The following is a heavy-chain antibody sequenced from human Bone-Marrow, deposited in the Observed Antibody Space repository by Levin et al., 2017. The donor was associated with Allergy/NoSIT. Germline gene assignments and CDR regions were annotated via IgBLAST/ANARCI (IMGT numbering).Heavy chain of an antibody. D-gene: IGHD2-2*02. J-gene: IGHJ3*02. CDR1: GYSFSRYD. CDR3: ARGLLLYPHAFDI. V-gene: IGHV1-8*01. Sequence: GESLKISCKATGYSFSRYDINWVRQATGQEPEWMGWLNPNSGNTVLAQKFQGRVTLTRNTSISTAYLELSSLRDDDTALYYCARGLLLYPHAFDIWGQGTVVTVSS. CDR2: LNPNSGNT.